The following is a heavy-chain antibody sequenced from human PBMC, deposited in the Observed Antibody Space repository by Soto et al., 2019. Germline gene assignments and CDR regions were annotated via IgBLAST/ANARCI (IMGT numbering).Heavy chain of an antibody. CDR2: IYPGDSNI. V-gene: IGHV5-51*01. J-gene: IGHJ6*02. D-gene: IGHD6-13*01. CDR3: ARLLGSPSYYYGFDV. Sequence: GESLKISCKGSGYSFTRNWIGWVRQMPGKGLEWMGIIYPGDSNIKYSPSFQGQVSISADKSINTAYLQWSSLKASDTAIYYCARLLGSPSYYYGFDVWGRGTTVTVSS. CDR1: GYSFTRNW.